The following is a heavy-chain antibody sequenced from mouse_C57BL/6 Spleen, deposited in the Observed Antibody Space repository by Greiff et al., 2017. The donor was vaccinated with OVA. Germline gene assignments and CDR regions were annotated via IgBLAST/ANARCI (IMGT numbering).Heavy chain of an antibody. D-gene: IGHD1-1*01. J-gene: IGHJ4*01. CDR3: ARQTLSSNYAMDY. CDR1: GYTFTDYY. V-gene: IGHV1-26*01. Sequence: EVKLQQSGPELVKPGASVKISCKASGYTFTDYYMNWVKQSHGKSLEWIGDINPNNGGTSYNQKFKGKATLTVDKSSSTAYMELRSLTSEDSAVYYCARQTLSSNYAMDYWGQGTSVTVSS. CDR2: INPNNGGT.